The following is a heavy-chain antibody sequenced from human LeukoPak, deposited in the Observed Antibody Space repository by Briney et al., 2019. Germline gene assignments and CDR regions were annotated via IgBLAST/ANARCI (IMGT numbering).Heavy chain of an antibody. CDR1: GGSISSSSYY. CDR3: ARRWGTVTTYGY. D-gene: IGHD4-17*01. CDR2: IYYSGST. V-gene: IGHV4-39*07. J-gene: IGHJ4*02. Sequence: SETLSLTCTVSGGSISSSSYYWGWIRQPPGKGLEWIGSIYYSGSTNSNPSLKSRVTISIDTSKNQLSLKLNSVTAADTAVYYCARRWGTVTTYGYWGQGTLVTVSS.